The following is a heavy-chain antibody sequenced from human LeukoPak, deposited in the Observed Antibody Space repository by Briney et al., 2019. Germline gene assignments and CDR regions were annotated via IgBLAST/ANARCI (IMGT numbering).Heavy chain of an antibody. CDR1: GYTLTELS. CDR3: ATDGLTALYSSGWHRAFDI. Sequence: ASVKVSCTVSGYTLTELSMHWVRQAPGKGLEWMGGFDPEDGETIYAQKFQGRVTMTEDTSTDTAYMELSSLRSEDTAVYYCATDGLTALYSSGWHRAFDIWGQGTMVTVSS. J-gene: IGHJ3*02. V-gene: IGHV1-24*01. CDR2: FDPEDGET. D-gene: IGHD6-19*01.